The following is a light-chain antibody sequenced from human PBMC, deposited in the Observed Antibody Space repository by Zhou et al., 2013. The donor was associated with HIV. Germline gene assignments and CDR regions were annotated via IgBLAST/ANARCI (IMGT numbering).Light chain of an antibody. Sequence: DVRMTQSPSSLSASVGDRVTITCRASQGIANDLAWYQQRPGTVPRVLIYAASTLQPGVPSRFSGSGSGTDFTLTISRLEPEDFAVYYCQQYGSSPQLTFGGGTKVEIK. CDR2: AAS. CDR3: QQYGSSPQLT. CDR1: QGIAND. J-gene: IGKJ4*01. V-gene: IGKV1-27*01.